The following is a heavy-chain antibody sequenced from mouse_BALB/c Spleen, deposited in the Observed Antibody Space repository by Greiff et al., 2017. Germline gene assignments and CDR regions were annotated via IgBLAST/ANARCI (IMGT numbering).Heavy chain of an antibody. CDR2: IWGDGST. Sequence: VKLVESGPGLVAPSQSLSITCTVSGFSLTNSGVHWVRQSPGKGLEWLGVIWGDGSTNYNSAFKSRLSISKDNSKSQVFLKMNSLQTDDTARYYCAKIQYGFAYWGQGTLVTVSA. CDR1: GFSLTNSG. V-gene: IGHV2-6-6*01. J-gene: IGHJ3*01. CDR3: AKIQYGFAY. D-gene: IGHD2-10*02.